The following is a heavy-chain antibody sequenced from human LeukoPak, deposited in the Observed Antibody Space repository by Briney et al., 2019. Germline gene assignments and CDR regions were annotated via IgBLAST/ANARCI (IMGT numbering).Heavy chain of an antibody. J-gene: IGHJ4*02. V-gene: IGHV3-48*03. CDR1: GFTFRSYE. CDR2: ISSSGGTI. Sequence: PGGSLRLSCAASGFTFRSYEMNWGRQAPGKGLEWVSYISSSGGTIYYAEFVKGRFTISRDNAKNSLYLQMNSLRAEDTAVYYCARKGGYGLDFDYWGQGTLVTVSS. CDR3: ARKGGYGLDFDY. D-gene: IGHD5-18*01.